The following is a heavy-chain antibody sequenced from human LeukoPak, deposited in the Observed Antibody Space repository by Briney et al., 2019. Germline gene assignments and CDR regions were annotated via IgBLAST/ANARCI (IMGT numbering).Heavy chain of an antibody. CDR2: FDPEHGEI. CDR1: GHTLSDLS. D-gene: IGHD2-21*01. Sequence: ASVKVSCKLSGHTLSDLSMRWVRQAPGRGLEWMGGFDPEHGEIVYAQKFQGRITLTEDTSTDTAYMNLSSLTSDDTAVYYCATDVIGLIKIVRRPFDIWGPGTMLTVSS. CDR3: ATDVIGLIKIVRRPFDI. J-gene: IGHJ3*02. V-gene: IGHV1-24*01.